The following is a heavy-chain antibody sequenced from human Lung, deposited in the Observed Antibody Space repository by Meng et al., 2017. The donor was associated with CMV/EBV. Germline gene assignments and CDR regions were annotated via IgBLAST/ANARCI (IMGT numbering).Heavy chain of an antibody. Sequence: SLKISXAASGFTFSSYSMNWVRQAPGKGLEWVSYISSSSSTIYYADSVKGRFTISRDNAKNSLYLQMNSLRAEDTAVYYCARIGIAAADSNWFDPWGQGTLVTVSS. J-gene: IGHJ5*02. CDR2: ISSSSSTI. V-gene: IGHV3-48*04. CDR3: ARIGIAAADSNWFDP. CDR1: GFTFSSYS. D-gene: IGHD6-13*01.